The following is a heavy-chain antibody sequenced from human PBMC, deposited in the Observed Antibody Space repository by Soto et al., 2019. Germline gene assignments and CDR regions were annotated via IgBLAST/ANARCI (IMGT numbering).Heavy chain of an antibody. D-gene: IGHD2-2*01. J-gene: IGHJ6*02. Sequence: QVQLVQSGAEVKKPGSSVKVSCKASGGTFSSYAISWVRQAPGQGLEWMGGIIPISDTTNYAQKFQGRVRITADESTSTAYMELSSLRSEDTAVYYCARSQGSSTSLEIYYYYYCGMDVWGQGTTVTVSS. CDR2: IIPISDTT. CDR1: GGTFSSYA. CDR3: ARSQGSSTSLEIYYYYYCGMDV. V-gene: IGHV1-69*01.